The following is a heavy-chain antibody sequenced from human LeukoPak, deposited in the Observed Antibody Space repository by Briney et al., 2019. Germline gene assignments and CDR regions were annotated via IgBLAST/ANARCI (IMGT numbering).Heavy chain of an antibody. J-gene: IGHJ5*02. CDR2: IIPIFGTA. D-gene: IGHD6-13*01. CDR1: GGTFSSYA. CDR3: ARSAGTGYNWFDP. V-gene: IGHV1-69*13. Sequence: SVKVSCKASGGTFSSYAISWVRQAPGQGLEWMGGIIPIFGTANYAQKFHGRVTITADESTSTAYMELSSLRSEDTAVYYCARSAGTGYNWFDPWGQGTLVTVSS.